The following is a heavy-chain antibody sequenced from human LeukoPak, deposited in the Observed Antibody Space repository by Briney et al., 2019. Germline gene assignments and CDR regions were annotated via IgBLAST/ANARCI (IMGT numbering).Heavy chain of an antibody. CDR3: ARARRSGELDY. Sequence: GGSLRLSCAASGFTFSSYWMHWVRQAPGKGLVWVSRINSDGSSTSYADSVKGRFTISRDNAKNTLYLQMNSLRAEDTAVYYCARARRSGELDYWGQGTLVTVSS. CDR2: INSDGSST. CDR1: GFTFSSYW. V-gene: IGHV3-74*01. D-gene: IGHD3-10*01. J-gene: IGHJ4*02.